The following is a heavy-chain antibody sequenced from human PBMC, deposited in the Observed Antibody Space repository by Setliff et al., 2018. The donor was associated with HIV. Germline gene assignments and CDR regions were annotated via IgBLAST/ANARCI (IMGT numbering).Heavy chain of an antibody. CDR3: ARRIYGNNPYFDY. CDR1: GGSVSSGDDY. J-gene: IGHJ4*02. V-gene: IGHV4-30-4*01. Sequence: SETLSLTCTVSGGSVSSGDDYWSWIRQPPGKGLEWIGYIHFSGSTFYNPSLKSRLFISVDTSQNQFSLKLSSVTAADTAIYYCARRIYGNNPYFDYWSQGTLVTVSS. D-gene: IGHD4-17*01. CDR2: IHFSGST.